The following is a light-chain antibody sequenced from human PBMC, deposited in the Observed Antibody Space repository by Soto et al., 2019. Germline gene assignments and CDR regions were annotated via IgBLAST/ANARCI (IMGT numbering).Light chain of an antibody. V-gene: IGLV2-23*03. CDR3: CSYAGSSTFVV. J-gene: IGLJ2*01. CDR1: SSDVGSYKL. CDR2: EGS. Sequence: QSALTQPASVSGSPGQSITISCTGTSSDVGSYKLVSWYQQHPGKAPKLMIYEGSKRPSGVSNRLAGSKSGNTASLTISGLQAEDEADYYCCSYAGSSTFVVFGGGTKLTVL.